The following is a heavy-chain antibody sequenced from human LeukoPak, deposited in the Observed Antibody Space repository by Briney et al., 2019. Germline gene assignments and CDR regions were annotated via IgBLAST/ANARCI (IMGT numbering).Heavy chain of an antibody. D-gene: IGHD2-2*03. V-gene: IGHV3-20*04. CDR1: GFTFDDYG. J-gene: IGHJ6*03. CDR2: LNWNGAST. Sequence: GGSLRLSCAASGFTFDDYGLSWVRQVPGKGLEWVSGLNWNGASTGYADSVKGRFTISRDNAKNSLYLQVNSLRAEDTAVFSCVRDGRKSRVVDIVRKKETGYYYYMDVWGKGTTVTVSS. CDR3: VRDGRKSRVVDIVRKKETGYYYYMDV.